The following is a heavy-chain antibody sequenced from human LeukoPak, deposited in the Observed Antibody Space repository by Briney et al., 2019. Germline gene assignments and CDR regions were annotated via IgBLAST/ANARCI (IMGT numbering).Heavy chain of an antibody. J-gene: IGHJ3*02. V-gene: IGHV1-58*02. CDR2: IVVGSGNT. CDR1: GFTLTSSA. CDR3: AGLYYYDSSGYYYGGAFDI. Sequence: ASVKVSCKASGFTLTSSAMQWVRQARGQRLEWIGWIVVGSGNTNYAQKFQERVTITRDMSTSTAYMELSSLRSEDTAVYYCAGLYYYDSSGYYYGGAFDIWGQGTMVTVSS. D-gene: IGHD3-22*01.